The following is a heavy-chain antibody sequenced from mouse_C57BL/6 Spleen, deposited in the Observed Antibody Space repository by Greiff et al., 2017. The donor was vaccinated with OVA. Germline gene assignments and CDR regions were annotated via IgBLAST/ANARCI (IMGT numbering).Heavy chain of an antibody. J-gene: IGHJ2*01. V-gene: IGHV1-39*01. CDR3: ARTELTGNYFDD. D-gene: IGHD4-1*01. CDR2: INPNYGTT. Sequence: VHVKQSGPELVKPGASVKISCKASGYSFTDYNMNWVKQSNGKSLEWIGVINPNYGTTSYNQKFKGKATLTVDQSSSTAYMQLNSLTSEDSAVYYCARTELTGNYFDDWGQGTTLTVSS. CDR1: GYSFTDYN.